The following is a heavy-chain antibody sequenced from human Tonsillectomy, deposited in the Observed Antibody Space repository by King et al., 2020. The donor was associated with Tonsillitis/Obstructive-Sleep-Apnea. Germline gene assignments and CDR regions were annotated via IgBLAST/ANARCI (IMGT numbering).Heavy chain of an antibody. D-gene: IGHD3-10*01. V-gene: IGHV4-31*01. CDR3: ARTYYNGSGSYGHYYHMDV. CDR1: GGSISSGGYY. J-gene: IGHJ6*03. CDR2: IYYSGST. Sequence: QLQESGPGLVKPSQTLSLTCTVSGGSISSGGYYWSWIRQHPRKGLEWIGYIYYSGSTYYNPSLKSPVTISVDTSKNQFSLKLSSVTAADTAVYYCARTYYNGSGSYGHYYHMDVWGKGTTVTVSS.